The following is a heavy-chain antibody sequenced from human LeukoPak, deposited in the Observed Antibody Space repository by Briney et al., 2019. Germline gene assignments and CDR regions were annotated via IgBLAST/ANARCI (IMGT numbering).Heavy chain of an antibody. J-gene: IGHJ4*02. V-gene: IGHV3-7*01. CDR2: IKQDGSEK. CDR1: GFTFSSYW. D-gene: IGHD3-10*01. CDR3: ARYYYGSGSYYFDC. Sequence: PGGSLRLSCAASGFTFSSYWMSWVRQAPGKGLEWVANIKQDGSEKYYVDSVKGRFTISRDNAKNSLYLQMNSLRAEDTAVYYCARYYYGSGSYYFDCWGQGTLVTVSS.